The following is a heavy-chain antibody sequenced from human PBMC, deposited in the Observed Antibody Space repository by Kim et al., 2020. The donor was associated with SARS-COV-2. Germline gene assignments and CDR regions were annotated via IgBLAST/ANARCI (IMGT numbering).Heavy chain of an antibody. D-gene: IGHD6-13*01. CDR2: INTDGSST. J-gene: IGHJ4*02. V-gene: IGHV3-74*01. CDR1: GFTFSSYW. Sequence: GGSLRLSCAASGFTFSSYWMHWVRQAPEKGLVWVSRINTDGSSTNYADSVKGRFTISRDNAKNTLFLQLNSLRGEDTAVYYCARWGPGIASYWGRGTLVT. CDR3: ARWGPGIASY.